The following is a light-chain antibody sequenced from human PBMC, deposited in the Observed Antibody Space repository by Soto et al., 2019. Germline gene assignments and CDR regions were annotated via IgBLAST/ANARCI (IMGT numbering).Light chain of an antibody. CDR3: QQYNNWPPFT. CDR2: GAS. CDR1: QTISSN. J-gene: IGKJ3*01. V-gene: IGKV3-15*01. Sequence: IVITQSPATLSVSPGERATLSCRASQTISSNLAWYQQKPGQTPRLLIYGASTRAAGIPARFSGSGSGTDFTLTITSLQSEDFAVYYCQQYNNWPPFTFGPGTKVDIK.